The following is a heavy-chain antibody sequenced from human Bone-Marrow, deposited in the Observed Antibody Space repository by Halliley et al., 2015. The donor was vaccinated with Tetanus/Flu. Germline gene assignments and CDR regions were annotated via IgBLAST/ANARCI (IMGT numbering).Heavy chain of an antibody. Sequence: LRLSCTVSGVSLTSSGYYWGWIRQPPGKGLEWIGSLYYSGSTYYNPSLKGRVSISVDTSKNHLSLNLNSVTAADTAVYYCARLYRHWLFDYWGQGALVTVSS. D-gene: IGHD3-16*02. CDR2: LYYSGST. J-gene: IGHJ4*02. CDR3: ARLYRHWLFDY. V-gene: IGHV4-39*02. CDR1: GVSLTSSGYY.